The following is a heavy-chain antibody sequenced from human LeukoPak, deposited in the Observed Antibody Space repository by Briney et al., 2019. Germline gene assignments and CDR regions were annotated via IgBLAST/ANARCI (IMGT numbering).Heavy chain of an antibody. V-gene: IGHV5-51*01. J-gene: IGHJ3*02. Sequence: GESLKISCKGSGYNFTNYRIGWVRQMPGKGLEWMGIIYPGDSDTKYGPSFRGQVSISADKSISSAYLQWSSLKASDTAMYFCARPRNGYDLEAFDIWGQGTMVTVSS. CDR3: ARPRNGYDLEAFDI. CDR1: GYNFTNYR. D-gene: IGHD5-12*01. CDR2: IYPGDSDT.